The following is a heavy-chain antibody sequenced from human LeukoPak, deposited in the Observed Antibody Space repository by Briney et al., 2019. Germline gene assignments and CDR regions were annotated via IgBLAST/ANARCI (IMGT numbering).Heavy chain of an antibody. CDR2: SRDKANKYTT. CDR3: ASWTSGY. Sequence: PGGSLRLSCAASGYTLSDHYMDWFRQAPGKGLEWVGRSRDKANKYTTEYAASAKDSFTISRDDSKNSLYLQMNSLKTEDTAMYYCASWTSGYWGQGTLVTVSS. D-gene: IGHD3/OR15-3a*01. V-gene: IGHV3-72*01. CDR1: GYTLSDHY. J-gene: IGHJ4*02.